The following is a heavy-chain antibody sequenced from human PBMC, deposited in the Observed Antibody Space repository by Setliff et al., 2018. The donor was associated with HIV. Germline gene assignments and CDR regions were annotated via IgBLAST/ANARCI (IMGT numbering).Heavy chain of an antibody. D-gene: IGHD3-22*01. CDR2: ISGGAGST. Sequence: GGSLRLSCAASGFTFSSYAMSWVRQAPGKGLDWVSAISGGAGSTYYADSVKGRFTISRDNSKSTLYLQMNSLRAEDTAVYYCAKAARDYYDSSGYYIGIDYWGRGTLVTVSS. CDR3: AKAARDYYDSSGYYIGIDY. J-gene: IGHJ4*02. V-gene: IGHV3-23*01. CDR1: GFTFSSYA.